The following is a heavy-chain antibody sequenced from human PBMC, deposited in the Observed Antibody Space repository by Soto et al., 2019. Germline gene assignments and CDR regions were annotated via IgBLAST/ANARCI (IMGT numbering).Heavy chain of an antibody. CDR1: GVSISSDNYY. CDR3: ARPFVARPRGRSLDWFVL. J-gene: IGHJ5*02. CDR2: FHHIETV. Sequence: QLQLQESGPGLVKPSETLSLTCSVSGVSISSDNYYWGWIRQPPGKGLEWIGSFHHIETVHYNPFLKSRVTISVDPSRNQLSLSLRSVTAADTAVYHCARPFVARPRGRSLDWFVLWGQGTLVTVSS. D-gene: IGHD1-1*01. V-gene: IGHV4-39*01.